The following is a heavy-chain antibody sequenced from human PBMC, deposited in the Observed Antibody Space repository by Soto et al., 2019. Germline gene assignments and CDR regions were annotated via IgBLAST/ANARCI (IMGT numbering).Heavy chain of an antibody. CDR2: ISSSSSTV. J-gene: IGHJ4*02. CDR3: ERVFYSVAWTGGLDY. CDR1: GFTFSNYC. Sequence: EVQLVESGGGLVQPGGSLRLSCAASGFTFSNYCMSWVRQAPGKGLEWVSCISSSSSTVYYADSVKGRITISREKTKKSMYLQTNSLRDEDTAEYYCERVFYSVAWTGGLDYWGQGTLVTVSS. V-gene: IGHV3-48*02. D-gene: IGHD3-16*01.